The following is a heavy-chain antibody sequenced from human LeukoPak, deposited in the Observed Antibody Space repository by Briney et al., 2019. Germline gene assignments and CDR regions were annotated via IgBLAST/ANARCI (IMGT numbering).Heavy chain of an antibody. J-gene: IGHJ3*01. D-gene: IGHD2-15*01. CDR2: ISSSGSAI. CDR3: ARDLDVVVGPAHYDALDL. CDR1: GFTFSDYY. V-gene: IGHV3-11*04. Sequence: GGSLRLSCAASGFTFSDYYINWIRQAPGKGLEWVSSISSSGSAIFYADPVRGRFTISRDNAKNSLFLQMNSLRAEDTAVYYCARDLDVVVGPAHYDALDLWGQGTTVTVS.